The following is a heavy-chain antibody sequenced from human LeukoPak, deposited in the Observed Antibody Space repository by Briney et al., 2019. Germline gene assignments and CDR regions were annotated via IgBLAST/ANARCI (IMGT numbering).Heavy chain of an antibody. CDR1: GYALSELS. CDR3: ARGPGQMMGY. D-gene: IGHD3-16*01. J-gene: IGHJ4*02. V-gene: IGHV1-8*01. CDR2: MNPNSGNT. Sequence: ASVKVSCKVSGYALSELSMHWVRQATGQGLEWMGWMNPNSGNTGYAQKFQGRVTMTRNTSISTAYMELSSLRSEDTAVYYCARGPGQMMGYWGQGTLVTVSS.